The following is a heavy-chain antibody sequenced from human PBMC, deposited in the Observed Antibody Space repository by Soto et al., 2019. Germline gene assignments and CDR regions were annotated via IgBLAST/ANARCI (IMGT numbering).Heavy chain of an antibody. V-gene: IGHV1-46*01. CDR2: INPAAGDI. Sequence: QVQLVQSGAEVRKPGASVKISCKTSGYVFTSYYMHWVRQAPGHGREWMGIINPAAGDITYAAKFQGRVTLAKDTSTRTVYMELTNLRSDDTAVYYCARMEGYPLGRDQYYNGMDVWGQGTTVTV. J-gene: IGHJ6*02. CDR1: GYVFTSYY. D-gene: IGHD7-27*01. CDR3: ARMEGYPLGRDQYYNGMDV.